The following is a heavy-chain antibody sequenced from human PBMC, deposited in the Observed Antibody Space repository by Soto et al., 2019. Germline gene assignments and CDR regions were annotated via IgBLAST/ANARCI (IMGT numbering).Heavy chain of an antibody. CDR2: ISSSSSTI. CDR1: GFTFSSYS. D-gene: IGHD3-10*01. V-gene: IGHV3-48*02. Sequence: EVQLVESGGGLVQPGGSLRLSCAASGFTFSSYSMNWVRQAPGKGLEWGSYISSSSSTIYYADSVKGRFTISRDNAKNSLYLQMNSLREEDTAVYYCARDTLKVRGVTTDYWGQGTLVTVSS. CDR3: ARDTLKVRGVTTDY. J-gene: IGHJ4*02.